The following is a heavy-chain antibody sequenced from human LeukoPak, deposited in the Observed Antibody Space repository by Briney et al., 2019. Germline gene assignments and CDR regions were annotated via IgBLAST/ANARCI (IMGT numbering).Heavy chain of an antibody. CDR2: IKSKTDGGTT. CDR3: TTMITIFGVVITDY. D-gene: IGHD3-3*01. V-gene: IGHV3-15*01. CDR1: GFTFSSYA. J-gene: IGHJ4*02. Sequence: GGSLRLSCAASGFTFSSYAMSWVRQAPGKGLEWVGRIKSKTDGGTTDYAAPVKGRFTISRDDSKNTLYLQMNSLKTEDTAVYYCTTMITIFGVVITDYWGQGTLVTVSS.